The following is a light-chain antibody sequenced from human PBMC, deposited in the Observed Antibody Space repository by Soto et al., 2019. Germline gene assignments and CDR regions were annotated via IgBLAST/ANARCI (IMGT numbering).Light chain of an antibody. CDR1: QNIGMS. Sequence: DIQMTQSPSSLSASVGDRVAITCRAGQNIGMSLNWFQQKPGKAPKLLIYGASALQSGVPTRFSGSGSGTDFTLTITSLQPEDFATYYCQHNYNVPRTFGQGTRLDIK. CDR2: GAS. V-gene: IGKV1-39*01. J-gene: IGKJ1*01. CDR3: QHNYNVPRT.